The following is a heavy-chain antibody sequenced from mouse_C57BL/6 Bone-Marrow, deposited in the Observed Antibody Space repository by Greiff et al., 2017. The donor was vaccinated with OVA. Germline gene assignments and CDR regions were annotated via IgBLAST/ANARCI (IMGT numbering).Heavy chain of an antibody. CDR1: GYTFTEYT. CDR3: TRREEGNWDRWYCDV. D-gene: IGHD4-1*02. CDR2: FYPGSGSI. J-gene: IGHJ1*03. Sequence: VQLKESGAELVKPGASVKLSCKASGYTFTEYTIHWVKQRSGQGLEWIGWFYPGSGSIKYNEKFKDKATLTAAKSSSTVYLVLSRLTSEDSAVYFSTRREEGNWDRWYCDVWGTGTTVTVSS. V-gene: IGHV1-62-2*01.